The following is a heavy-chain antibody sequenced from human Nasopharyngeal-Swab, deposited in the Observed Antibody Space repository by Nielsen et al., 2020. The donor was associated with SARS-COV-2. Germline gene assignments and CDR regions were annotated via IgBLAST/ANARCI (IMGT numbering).Heavy chain of an antibody. CDR3: ARDPGAAAGLHYYYYYGMDV. V-gene: IGHV1-3*01. D-gene: IGHD6-13*01. Sequence: WVRQAPGQRLEWMGWINAGNGNTKYSQKFQGRVTITRDTSASTAYMELSSLRFEDTAVYYCARDPGAAAGLHYYYYYGMDVWGQGTTVTVSS. CDR2: INAGNGNT. J-gene: IGHJ6*02.